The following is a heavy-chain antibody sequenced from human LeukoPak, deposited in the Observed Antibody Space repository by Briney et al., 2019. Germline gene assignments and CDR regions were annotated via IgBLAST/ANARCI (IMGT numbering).Heavy chain of an antibody. Sequence: GGSLRLSCAASGLTFSSYSMNWVRQAPGKGLEWVSSISSSSSYIYYADSVKGRFTISRDNAKNSLYLQMNSLRAEDTAVYYCAVSGYSSSWYVSWGQGTLVTVSS. CDR3: AVSGYSSSWYVS. J-gene: IGHJ4*02. CDR2: ISSSSSYI. CDR1: GLTFSSYS. V-gene: IGHV3-21*01. D-gene: IGHD6-13*01.